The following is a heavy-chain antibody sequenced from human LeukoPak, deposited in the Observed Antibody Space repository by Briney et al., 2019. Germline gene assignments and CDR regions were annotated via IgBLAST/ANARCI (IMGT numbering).Heavy chain of an antibody. CDR3: ARDLDFSVDV. CDR2: INPDGSSI. Sequence: GGSLRLSCAVSGFTVNKYGMHWVRQVPGKGMVWVSYINPDGSSITYADSVKGRFTISRDSAKNTLYLQMNSLRGEDTAVYYCARDLDFSVDVWGQGTTVIVSS. D-gene: IGHD3/OR15-3a*01. CDR1: GFTVNKYG. V-gene: IGHV3-74*01. J-gene: IGHJ6*02.